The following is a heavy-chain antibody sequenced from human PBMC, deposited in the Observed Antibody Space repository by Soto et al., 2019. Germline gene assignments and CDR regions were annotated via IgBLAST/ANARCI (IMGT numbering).Heavy chain of an antibody. Sequence: GGSLRLSCAASGFTFSSYGMHWVRQAPGKGLEWVAVISYDGSNKSYADSVKGRFTISRDNSKNTLYLQMNSLRAEDTAVYYCAKGALGYGGNSDAFDIWGQGTMVTVSS. D-gene: IGHD4-17*01. CDR2: ISYDGSNK. CDR1: GFTFSSYG. CDR3: AKGALGYGGNSDAFDI. J-gene: IGHJ3*02. V-gene: IGHV3-30*18.